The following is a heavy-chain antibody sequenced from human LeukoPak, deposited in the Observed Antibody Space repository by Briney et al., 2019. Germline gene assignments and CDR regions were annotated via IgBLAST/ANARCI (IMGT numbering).Heavy chain of an antibody. D-gene: IGHD3-22*01. V-gene: IGHV4-30-2*01. J-gene: IGHJ3*02. Sequence: PSETLSLTCAVSGGSISSGGYSWSWIRQPPGKGLEWIGYIYHSGSTYYNPSLKSRVTISVDRSKNQFSLKLSSVTAADTAVYYCARVYYYDSSGYPDAFDIWGQGTMVTVSS. CDR1: GGSISSGGYS. CDR2: IYHSGST. CDR3: ARVYYYDSSGYPDAFDI.